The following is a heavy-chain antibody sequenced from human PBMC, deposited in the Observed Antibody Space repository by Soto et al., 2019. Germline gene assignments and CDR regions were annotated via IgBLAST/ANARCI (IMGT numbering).Heavy chain of an antibody. CDR3: ARPLYSGYDYSYAY. CDR2: INHSGST. J-gene: IGHJ4*02. V-gene: IGHV4-34*01. Sequence: PSETLSLTCAVYGGSFSGYYWSWIRQPPGKGLEWIGEINHSGSTNYNPSLKSRVTISVDTSKNQFSLKLSSVTAADAAVYYCARPLYSGYDYSYAYWGQGTLVTVSS. CDR1: GGSFSGYY. D-gene: IGHD5-12*01.